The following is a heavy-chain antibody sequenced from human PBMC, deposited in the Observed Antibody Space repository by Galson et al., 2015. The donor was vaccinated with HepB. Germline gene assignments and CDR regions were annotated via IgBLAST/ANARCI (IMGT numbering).Heavy chain of an antibody. CDR2: ISSGGGTI. V-gene: IGHV3-48*03. Sequence: SLRLSCAASGFTFSTYEMNWVRQAPGKGLEWVSYISSGGGTIYYADSVKGRFTISRDNAKNSLFLQMNSLRAEDTAVYYCARDHCSSTSCYGHNWFDPWGQGTLVTVSS. D-gene: IGHD2-2*01. CDR3: ARDHCSSTSCYGHNWFDP. J-gene: IGHJ5*02. CDR1: GFTFSTYE.